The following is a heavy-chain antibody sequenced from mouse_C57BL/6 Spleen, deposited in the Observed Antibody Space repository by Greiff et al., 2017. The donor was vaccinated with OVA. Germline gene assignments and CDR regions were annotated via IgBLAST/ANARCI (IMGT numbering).Heavy chain of an antibody. V-gene: IGHV5-17*01. J-gene: IGHJ4*01. CDR2: ISSGSSTI. CDR3: ARGATVVMDY. CDR1: GFTFSDYG. D-gene: IGHD1-1*01. Sequence: EVQRVESGGGLVKPGGSLKLSCAASGFTFSDYGMHWVRQAPEKGLEWVAYISSGSSTIYSADTVKGRFTISRDNAKNTLFLQMTSLRSEDTAMYYCARGATVVMDYWGQGTSVTVSS.